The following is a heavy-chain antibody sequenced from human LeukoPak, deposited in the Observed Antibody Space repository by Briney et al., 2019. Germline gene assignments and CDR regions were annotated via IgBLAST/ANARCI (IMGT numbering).Heavy chain of an antibody. J-gene: IGHJ5*02. CDR2: IHNSGSN. CDR1: GGSITSGGFY. V-gene: IGHV4-31*03. D-gene: IGHD3-10*01. Sequence: SETLSLTCSASGGSITSGGFYWSWIRQHPGLGLEWLGYIHNSGSNYSNPSRQSRAIISLDTSKSQFSQQLNSVTAADTAVDYCARVDGSGSKRWFDPWGQGAPVTVSS. CDR3: ARVDGSGSKRWFDP.